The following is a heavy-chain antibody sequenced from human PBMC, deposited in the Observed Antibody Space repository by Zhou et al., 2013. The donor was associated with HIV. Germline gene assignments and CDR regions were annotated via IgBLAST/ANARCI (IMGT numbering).Heavy chain of an antibody. CDR2: VSHRGNT. CDR3: AREVYILAAGMFDT. Sequence: QVQLQESGPGLVKPSETLSLTCAVSNSSISSPYYWGWLRQSPGTGLEWIGTVSHRGNTYYNPSLESRVTISVDTSKXQFSLKLRSVTAADTAVHYCAREVYILAAGMFDTWGQGTLVTVSS. V-gene: IGHV4-38-2*02. CDR1: NSSISSPYY. J-gene: IGHJ5*02. D-gene: IGHD6-13*01.